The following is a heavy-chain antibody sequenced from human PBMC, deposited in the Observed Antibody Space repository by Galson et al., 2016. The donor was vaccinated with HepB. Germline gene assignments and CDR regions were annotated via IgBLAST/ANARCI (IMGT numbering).Heavy chain of an antibody. CDR1: GFTFSSSA. J-gene: IGHJ4*02. CDR2: IGGSGDDT. D-gene: IGHD4-17*01. V-gene: IGHV3-23*01. CDR3: AKGGDYDC. Sequence: SLRLSCAASGFTFSSSAMSWVRQTPGKGLEWVSAIGGSGDDTYYADSVKGRFTISRDTSKNTLYLQMNSLRGDDTAIYFCAKGGDYDCWGQGTLVTVSS.